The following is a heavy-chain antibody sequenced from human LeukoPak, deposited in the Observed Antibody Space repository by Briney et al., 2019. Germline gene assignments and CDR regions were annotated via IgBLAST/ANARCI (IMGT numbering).Heavy chain of an antibody. V-gene: IGHV1-2*02. CDR2: INPNSGGT. D-gene: IGHD3-22*01. CDR3: ARGGPEHDSNGYYYFDY. Sequence: ASVKVSCKASGYTFTGYYIHWVRRAPGQGLEWMGWINPNSGGTNYAQKFQGRVTMTRDTSISTAYMELSNLRSDDTAVYYCARGGPEHDSNGYYYFDYWGQGALVTVSS. CDR1: GYTFTGYY. J-gene: IGHJ4*02.